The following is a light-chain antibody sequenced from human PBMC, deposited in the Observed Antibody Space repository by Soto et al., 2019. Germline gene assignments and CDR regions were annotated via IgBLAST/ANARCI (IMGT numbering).Light chain of an antibody. V-gene: IGKV3-20*01. CDR2: GTS. CDR1: QSISNSY. J-gene: IGKJ3*01. Sequence: ILTQSPATLSLSPGERATLSCRASQSISNSYLSWYQQKPGQAPRLLMYGTSSRATGVPDRFSGSGSGTDFTLTISRLQPEDVAVYYCQHYGSSPLFTFGPGTKVDFK. CDR3: QHYGSSPLFT.